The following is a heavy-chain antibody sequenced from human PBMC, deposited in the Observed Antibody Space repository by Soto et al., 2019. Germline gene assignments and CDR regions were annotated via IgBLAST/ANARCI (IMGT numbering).Heavy chain of an antibody. D-gene: IGHD6-13*01. J-gene: IGHJ5*02. CDR1: GDSINNSHW. V-gene: IGHV4-4*02. CDR2: TYHSGTT. Sequence: QVQLQESGPGLVQPSGTLSLTCAVSGDSINNSHWWSWVRQTPGKGLEWIGETYHSGTTNYNPSLKTRVTISIDKSKNQFSLKMNSETAADTAVYYCAREVNSSPARGPNWFDPWGQGTLVTVSS. CDR3: AREVNSSPARGPNWFDP.